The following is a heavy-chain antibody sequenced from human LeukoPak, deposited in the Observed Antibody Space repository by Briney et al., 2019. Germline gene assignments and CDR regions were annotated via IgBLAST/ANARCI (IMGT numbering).Heavy chain of an antibody. CDR2: IIGSGGTT. J-gene: IGHJ3*02. Sequence: PGGSLRLSCAASGFRFSSYAMSWVRQAPGEGLEWVSAIIGSGGTTYYADSVKGRFTISRDNAKNTLYLQMNSLRAEDTAVYFCAKEGCWSSTSCYMGAFDIWGERTMVTVSS. CDR1: GFRFSSYA. V-gene: IGHV3-23*01. D-gene: IGHD2-2*02. CDR3: AKEGCWSSTSCYMGAFDI.